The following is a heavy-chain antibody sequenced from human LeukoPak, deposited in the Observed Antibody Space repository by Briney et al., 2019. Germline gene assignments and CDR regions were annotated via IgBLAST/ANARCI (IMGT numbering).Heavy chain of an antibody. V-gene: IGHV3-21*01. CDR1: DFPFRVYT. J-gene: IGHJ4*02. CDR3: ARDGNYISLVIDY. D-gene: IGHD1-7*01. Sequence: GGSLRLSCAASDFPFRVYTMNWVRQAPGKGLEWIASITGSSDSIYYADSVRGRFTISRDNAKNSVFLQMTTVRGDDTGVYYCARDGNYISLVIDYWGQGTLVIVSS. CDR2: ITGSSDSI.